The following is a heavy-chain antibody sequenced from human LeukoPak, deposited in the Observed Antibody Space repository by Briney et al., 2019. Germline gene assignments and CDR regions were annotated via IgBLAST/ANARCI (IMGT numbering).Heavy chain of an antibody. J-gene: IGHJ5*02. CDR2: ISWNSGSI. CDR1: GFTFDDYA. CDR3: AKDKGRRVLWFGELSS. Sequence: GGSLRLTCAASGFTFDDYAMHWVRQAPGKGLEWVSGISWNSGSIGYADSVKGRFTISRDNAKNSLYLQMNSLRAEDMALYYCAKDKGRRVLWFGELSSWGQGTLVTVSS. D-gene: IGHD3-10*01. V-gene: IGHV3-9*03.